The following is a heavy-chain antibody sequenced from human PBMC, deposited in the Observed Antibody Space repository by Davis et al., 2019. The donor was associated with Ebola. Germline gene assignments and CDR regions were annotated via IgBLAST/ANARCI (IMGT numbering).Heavy chain of an antibody. Sequence: ETLSLTCAVSGGSISSSNWWSWVRQAPGKGLEWVSAISGSGGRTYYADSVKGRFTISRDNSKNTLYLQMNSLRAEDTAVYYCARESGYWGQGTLVTVSS. D-gene: IGHD3-10*01. V-gene: IGHV3-23*01. J-gene: IGHJ4*02. CDR2: ISGSGGRT. CDR1: GGSISSSN. CDR3: ARESGY.